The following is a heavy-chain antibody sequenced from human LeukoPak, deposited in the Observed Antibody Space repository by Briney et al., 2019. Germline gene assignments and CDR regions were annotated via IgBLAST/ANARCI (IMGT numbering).Heavy chain of an antibody. D-gene: IGHD3-10*01. CDR1: GGSVSSGSYY. CDR2: IYYSGST. J-gene: IGHJ6*02. Sequence: PSETLSLTCTVSGGSVSSGSYYWSWIRQPPGKGLEWIGYIYYSGSTNYNPSLKSRVTISVDTSKNQSSLKLSSVTAADTAVYYCASGYYYGSGSYGYYYGMDVWGQGTTVTVSS. CDR3: ASGYYYGSGSYGYYYGMDV. V-gene: IGHV4-61*01.